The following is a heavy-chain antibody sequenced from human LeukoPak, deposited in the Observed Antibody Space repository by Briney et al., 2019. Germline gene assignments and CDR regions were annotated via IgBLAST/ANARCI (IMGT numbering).Heavy chain of an antibody. D-gene: IGHD4-23*01. CDR1: GFTFSSYS. CDR3: ARDPDGGNSGT. CDR2: ISSSSSTI. Sequence: GGSLRLSCAASGFTFSSYSMNWVRQAPGKGLEWVSYISSSSSTIYYADSVKGRFTISRDNSKNTLYLQMNSLRAEDTAVYYCARDPDGGNSGTWGQGTLVTVSS. J-gene: IGHJ4*02. V-gene: IGHV3-48*01.